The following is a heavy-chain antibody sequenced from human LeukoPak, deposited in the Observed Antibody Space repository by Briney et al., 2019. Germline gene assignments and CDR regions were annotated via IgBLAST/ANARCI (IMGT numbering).Heavy chain of an antibody. Sequence: GGSMRLSCAAYGFTFSSYSMHWVRQAPGHGLEWVAGISSDGSNKYYADSGKGRFTISRDNSKNTLYLEMNSLRAEDTAVYYCARAGDYYDSSGYSRVMDYWGEGTLVTVSS. V-gene: IGHV3-30-3*01. CDR1: GFTFSSYS. CDR3: ARAGDYYDSSGYSRVMDY. J-gene: IGHJ4*02. CDR2: ISSDGSNK. D-gene: IGHD3-22*01.